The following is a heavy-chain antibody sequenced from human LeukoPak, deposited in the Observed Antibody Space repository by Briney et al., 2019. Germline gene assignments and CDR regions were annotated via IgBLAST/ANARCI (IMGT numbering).Heavy chain of an antibody. J-gene: IGHJ4*02. V-gene: IGHV4-38-2*02. CDR2: IDQGGNT. CDR1: GDSINNTYF. Sequence: PSETLSLTCDVFGDSINNTYFWGWIRRPPGKGLQWIGSIDQGGNTYFESSLEGRVYLSVDTSKNQFSLTLTPVTDADTAIYHCVREVRYHDDSGYPDSWGQGTLVIVSS. CDR3: VREVRYHDDSGYPDS. D-gene: IGHD3-22*01.